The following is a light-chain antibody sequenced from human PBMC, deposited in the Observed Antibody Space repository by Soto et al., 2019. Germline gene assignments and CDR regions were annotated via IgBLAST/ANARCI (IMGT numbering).Light chain of an antibody. CDR1: QRVGRN. V-gene: IGKV3-15*01. J-gene: IGKJ3*01. CDR3: QEYSKWPLFT. Sequence: EIVVTQSPGTLSVSPGDRDTLSCRASQRVGRNLDWYQQKPGQAPTLLIYAASTRASGLPARFSGSGSGTDFTLTISSLQSEDFAVYYCQEYSKWPLFTFGPGTRVDIK. CDR2: AAS.